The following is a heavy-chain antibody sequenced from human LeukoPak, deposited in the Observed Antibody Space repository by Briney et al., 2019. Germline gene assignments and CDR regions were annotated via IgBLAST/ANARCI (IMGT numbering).Heavy chain of an antibody. CDR3: AKDRSCTNNICHGDFDY. V-gene: IGHV3-23*01. CDR2: ISGSGGDT. CDR1: GFTFSNYA. J-gene: IGHJ4*02. D-gene: IGHD2-8*01. Sequence: GGSLRLSCAASGFTFSNYAMSWVRQAPGKGLEWASGISGSGGDTYYADSVKGRFTISRDNSKNTLYLQMNSLRAADTAVYYCAKDRSCTNNICHGDFDYWGQGTLVTVSS.